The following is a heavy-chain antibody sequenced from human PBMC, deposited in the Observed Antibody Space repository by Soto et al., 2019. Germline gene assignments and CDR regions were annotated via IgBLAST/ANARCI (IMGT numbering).Heavy chain of an antibody. J-gene: IGHJ4*02. CDR1: GGSISSGGYS. CDR2: IYHSVST. D-gene: IGHD3-10*01. CDR3: ARGYYGSGVCEY. V-gene: IGHV4-30-2*01. Sequence: SETLSLTCAVSGGSISSGGYSWSWIRHPPGKGLEWIGYIYHSVSTYYNPSLKSRVTISVDRSKNQFSLKLSSVTAADTAVYYCARGYYGSGVCEYWGKGTLVTVSS.